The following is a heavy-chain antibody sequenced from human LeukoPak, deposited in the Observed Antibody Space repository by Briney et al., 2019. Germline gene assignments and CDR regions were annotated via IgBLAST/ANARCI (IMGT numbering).Heavy chain of an antibody. CDR2: IYTSGST. Sequence: SETLSLTCTVSGGSISSYYWSWIRQPAGKGLEWIGRIYTSGSTNYNPSLKSRVTMSVDTSKNQFSLKLRSVTAADTAVYYCARDSRVAYYDSSGSRGPYYYYMDVWGKGTTVTVSS. V-gene: IGHV4-4*07. D-gene: IGHD3-22*01. J-gene: IGHJ6*03. CDR3: ARDSRVAYYDSSGSRGPYYYYMDV. CDR1: GGSISSYY.